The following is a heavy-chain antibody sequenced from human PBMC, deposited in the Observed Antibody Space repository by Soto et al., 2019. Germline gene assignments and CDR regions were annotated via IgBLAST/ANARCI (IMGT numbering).Heavy chain of an antibody. J-gene: IGHJ6*02. CDR3: AGGGGSSSETYGMDV. D-gene: IGHD6-6*01. CDR2: INAGTGNT. V-gene: IGHV1-3*01. CDR1: GYSFTSYA. Sequence: QAQLVQSGAEVREPGASMKVSCKASGYSFTSYAVHWVRQAPGQRPEWMGWINAGTGNTQYSPKFQGRVSIARDTSANTAYMELSSLRSEDTAVYYCAGGGGSSSETYGMDVWGQGTTVTVSS.